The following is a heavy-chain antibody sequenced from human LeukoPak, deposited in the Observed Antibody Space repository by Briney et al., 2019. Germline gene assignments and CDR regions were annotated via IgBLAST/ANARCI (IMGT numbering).Heavy chain of an antibody. Sequence: ASVKVSCKASGYTFAAYYIHWVRQAPGQGLEWIGWINPNSGGTNYAQKFQGRVTMTRDPSISPAYMELSRLTSDDTTVYFCAKDAGTSGWFDSWGQGTLVTVSS. V-gene: IGHV1-2*02. CDR1: GYTFAAYY. CDR2: INPNSGGT. J-gene: IGHJ5*01. CDR3: AKDAGTSGWFDS. D-gene: IGHD6-19*01.